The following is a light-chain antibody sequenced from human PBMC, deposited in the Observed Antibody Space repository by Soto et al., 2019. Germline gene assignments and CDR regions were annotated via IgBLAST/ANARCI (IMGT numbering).Light chain of an antibody. Sequence: QSVLTQPRSVSGSPGQSVTISCTGTSSDVGGYNYVSWYQQHPGKAPKLMIYDVSKRPSGVPDRFSGSKSGNTASLTISGLQAEDEAEYYCCSYAGSYTSYVFGTGTKLTVL. V-gene: IGLV2-11*01. CDR1: SSDVGGYNY. J-gene: IGLJ1*01. CDR2: DVS. CDR3: CSYAGSYTSYV.